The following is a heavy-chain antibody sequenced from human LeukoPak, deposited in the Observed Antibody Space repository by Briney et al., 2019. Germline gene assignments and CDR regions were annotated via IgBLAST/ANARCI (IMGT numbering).Heavy chain of an antibody. J-gene: IGHJ6*02. CDR3: ARVGSPMDTASYYYYGMDV. D-gene: IGHD5-18*01. V-gene: IGHV3-21*01. Sequence: PGGSLRLSCAASGFTFSSYSMNWVRQAPGKGLEWVSSISSSSSYIYYADSVKGRFTISRDNAKNSLYLQMNSLRAEDTAVYYCARVGSPMDTASYYYYGMDVWGQGTTVTVSS. CDR2: ISSSSSYI. CDR1: GFTFSSYS.